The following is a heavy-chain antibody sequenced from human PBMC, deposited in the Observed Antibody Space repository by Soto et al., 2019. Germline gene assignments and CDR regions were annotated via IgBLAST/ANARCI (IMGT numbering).Heavy chain of an antibody. D-gene: IGHD2-2*01. Sequence: SVKVSCKASGGTFSSYAISWVRQAPGQGLEWMGGIIPIFGTANYAQKFQGRVTITADESTSTAYMELSSLRSEDTAVYYCARAGGYCSSTSCYVGIRWFGESYYFDHWGQGTLVTVSS. CDR3: ARAGGYCSSTSCYVGIRWFGESYYFDH. CDR2: IIPIFGTA. V-gene: IGHV1-69*13. CDR1: GGTFSSYA. J-gene: IGHJ4*02.